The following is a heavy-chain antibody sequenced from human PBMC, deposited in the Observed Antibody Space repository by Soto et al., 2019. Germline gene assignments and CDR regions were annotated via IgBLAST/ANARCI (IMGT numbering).Heavy chain of an antibody. CDR1: GFTFTSSA. CDR3: AADRITGTTYYYYYGMDV. CDR2: IVVGSGNT. J-gene: IGHJ6*02. Sequence: WASVKVSCKASGFTFTSSAVQWVRQARGQRLEWIGWIVVGSGNTNYAQKFQERVTITRDMSTSTAYMELSSLRSEDTAVYYCAADRITGTTYYYYYGMDVWGQGTTVTVSS. V-gene: IGHV1-58*01. D-gene: IGHD1-7*01.